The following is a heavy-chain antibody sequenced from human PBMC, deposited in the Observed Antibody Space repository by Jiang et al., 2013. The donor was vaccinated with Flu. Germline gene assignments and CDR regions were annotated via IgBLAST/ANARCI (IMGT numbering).Heavy chain of an antibody. V-gene: IGHV4-30-4*01. CDR2: ISFSGST. CDR1: GRPSAVLITT. CDR3: ARSGSTLLNY. D-gene: IGHD1-26*01. Sequence: TSHCLWGRPSAVLITTGVGSGQPPGKGLEWIGHISFSGSTFYSPSLKSRIAISIDGSKNQFSLKLTSVTGADTAVYYCARSGSTLLNYWGQGTRVTVSS. J-gene: IGHJ4*02.